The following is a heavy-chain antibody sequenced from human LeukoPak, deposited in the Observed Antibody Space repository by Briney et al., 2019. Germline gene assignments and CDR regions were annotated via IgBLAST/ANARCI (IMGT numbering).Heavy chain of an antibody. J-gene: IGHJ6*03. CDR1: GGSISSSTYY. V-gene: IGHV4-39*01. D-gene: IGHD2-2*01. CDR3: ARQSSYCSSTSCYYYYYYYMDV. Sequence: PSETLSLTCTVSGGSISSSTYYWGWIRQPPGKGLEWIGSITYSGSTYYNPSLKSRVTISVDTSKNQFSLKLSSVTAADTAVYYCARQSSYCSSTSCYYYYYYYMDVWGKGTTVTISS. CDR2: ITYSGST.